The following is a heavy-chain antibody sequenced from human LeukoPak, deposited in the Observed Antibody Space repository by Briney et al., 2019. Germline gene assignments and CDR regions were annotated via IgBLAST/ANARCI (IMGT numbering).Heavy chain of an antibody. V-gene: IGHV3-48*01. J-gene: IGHJ3*02. Sequence: GGSLRLSCAASGFTFSSYSMNWVRKPQGKGWKGVSYFIGSSSPKYYADSVKGRFTISRDNAKNSLYLQMNSLRGEDTALYYCARNAILGVAPSIGDVSVSAFDIWGQGTMVTVSS. CDR2: FIGSSSPK. D-gene: IGHD3-3*01. CDR3: ARNAILGVAPSIGDVSVSAFDI. CDR1: GFTFSSYS.